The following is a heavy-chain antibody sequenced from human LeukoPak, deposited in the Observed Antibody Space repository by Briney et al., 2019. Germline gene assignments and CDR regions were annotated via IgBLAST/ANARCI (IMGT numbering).Heavy chain of an antibody. V-gene: IGHV3-48*01. D-gene: IGHD1-14*01. Sequence: GGSLRLSCAASGFTFSNYNIQWARQAPGKGLEWLSYIDSSGRTTYYADSVRGRFTVSGDNAKNSLYLQMNSLRAEDTAIYYCARDRTDTNYFDYWGQGALVTVSS. CDR3: ARDRTDTNYFDY. J-gene: IGHJ4*02. CDR1: GFTFSNYN. CDR2: IDSSGRTT.